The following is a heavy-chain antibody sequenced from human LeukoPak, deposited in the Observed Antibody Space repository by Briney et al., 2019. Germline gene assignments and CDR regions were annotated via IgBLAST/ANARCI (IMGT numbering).Heavy chain of an antibody. D-gene: IGHD4-17*01. CDR1: GGSISSYY. CDR3: ARHHPPTTVTAIDY. CDR2: IYYSGST. J-gene: IGHJ4*02. V-gene: IGHV4-59*08. Sequence: SETLSLTCTVSGGSISSYYWSWIRQPPGKGLEWIGYIYYSGSTNYNPSLKSRVTISVDTSKNQFSLKLSSVTAADMAVYYCARHHPPTTVTAIDYWGQGTLVTVSS.